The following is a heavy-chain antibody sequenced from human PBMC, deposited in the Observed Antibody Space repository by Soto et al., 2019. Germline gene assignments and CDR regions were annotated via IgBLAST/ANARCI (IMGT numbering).Heavy chain of an antibody. V-gene: IGHV1-18*01. CDR2: ISAYSGNT. CDR1: GYTFTSYG. CDR3: ARDADDSSGYYSGYFAL. J-gene: IGHJ2*01. Sequence: ASVKVSCKASGYTFTSYGISWVRQAPGQGLEWMGWISAYSGNTNYAQKLQGRVTMTTDTSTSTAYMELRSLRSDDTAVYYCARDADDSSGYYSGYFALWGRGTLVTVSS. D-gene: IGHD3-22*01.